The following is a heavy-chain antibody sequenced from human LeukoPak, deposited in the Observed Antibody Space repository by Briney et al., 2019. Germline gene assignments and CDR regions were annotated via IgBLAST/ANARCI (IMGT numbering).Heavy chain of an antibody. CDR1: GGSFSGYY. V-gene: IGHV4-34*01. D-gene: IGHD4-11*01. Sequence: SETPSLTCAVYGGSFSGYYWSWIRQPPGKGLEWIGEINHSGSTNYNPSLKSRVTISVDTSKNQFSLKLSSVTAADTAVYYCARGRNYMYYYYYYMDVWGKGTTVTVSS. CDR3: ARGRNYMYYYYYYMDV. J-gene: IGHJ6*03. CDR2: INHSGST.